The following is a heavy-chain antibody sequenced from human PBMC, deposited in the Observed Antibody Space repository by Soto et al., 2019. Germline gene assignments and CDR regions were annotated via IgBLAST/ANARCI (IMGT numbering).Heavy chain of an antibody. CDR2: IYYSGST. V-gene: IGHV4-39*01. CDR1: GGSISSSSYY. J-gene: IGHJ5*02. D-gene: IGHD3-3*01. Sequence: SETLSLTCTVSGGSISSSSYYWGWIRQPPGKGLEWIGSIYYSGSTYYNPSLKSRVTISVDTSKNQFSLKLSSVTAADTAVYYCARPFTTTYYDFWSGKGSWFDPWGQGTLVTVSS. CDR3: ARPFTTTYYDFWSGKGSWFDP.